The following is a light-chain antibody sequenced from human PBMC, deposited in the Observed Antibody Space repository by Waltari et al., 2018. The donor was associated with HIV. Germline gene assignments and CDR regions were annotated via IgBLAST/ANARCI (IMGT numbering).Light chain of an antibody. Sequence: DIVMTQSPESLVGSLGERATINCKSSRNVLYSSNNKNYLAWYQHKPGQPPKLLIYWASPRESGVPDRFTGSWSGTNFTLTISSLQAEDVAVYFCHQYFSPPPTFGQGTKVEIK. J-gene: IGKJ1*01. CDR1: RNVLYSSNNKNY. V-gene: IGKV4-1*01. CDR3: HQYFSPPPT. CDR2: WAS.